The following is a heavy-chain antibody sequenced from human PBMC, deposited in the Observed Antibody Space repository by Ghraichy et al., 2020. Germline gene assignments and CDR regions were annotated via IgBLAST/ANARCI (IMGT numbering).Heavy chain of an antibody. CDR1: GFTFSSYS. D-gene: IGHD1-26*01. CDR3: ARDPGVSIVGAHPYYFDY. J-gene: IGHJ4*02. V-gene: IGHV3-21*01. CDR2: ISSSSSYI. Sequence: GGSLRLSCAASGFTFSSYSMNWVRQAPGKGLEWVSSISSSSSYIYYADSVKGRFTISRDNAKNSLYLQMNSLRAEDTAVYYCARDPGVSIVGAHPYYFDYGGQGTLVTVSS.